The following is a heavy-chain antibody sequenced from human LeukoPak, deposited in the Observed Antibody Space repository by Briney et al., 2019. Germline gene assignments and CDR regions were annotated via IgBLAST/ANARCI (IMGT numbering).Heavy chain of an antibody. J-gene: IGHJ4*02. CDR3: AREAGLSTRRRLDY. V-gene: IGHV3-30-3*01. D-gene: IGHD4/OR15-4a*01. CDR1: EFTFSSYA. CDR2: ISYDGSNK. Sequence: PGRSLRLSCAASEFTFSSYAMHGVRQAPGKGLGWVAVISYDGSNKYYADSVKGRFTISRDNSKNMLYLQMNSLRTEDTALYYCAREAGLSTRRRLDYWGQGTLVTVSS.